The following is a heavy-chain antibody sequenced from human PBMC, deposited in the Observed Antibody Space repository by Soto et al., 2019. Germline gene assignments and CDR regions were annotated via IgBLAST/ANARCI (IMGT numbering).Heavy chain of an antibody. CDR3: ATHDGPAAAGLVLDF. CDR1: GFTFSSRW. CDR2: IKQDENGK. J-gene: IGHJ4*02. D-gene: IGHD6-13*01. V-gene: IGHV3-7*02. Sequence: EVQLVESGGGLVQPGGSLRLSCEASGFTFSSRWMTWVRQGPGKGLEWVANIKQDENGKAYVVSVKGRFTMSRDNAKNSLYLQMNSLRAEATAVYYCATHDGPAAAGLVLDFWGQGTLVTVSS.